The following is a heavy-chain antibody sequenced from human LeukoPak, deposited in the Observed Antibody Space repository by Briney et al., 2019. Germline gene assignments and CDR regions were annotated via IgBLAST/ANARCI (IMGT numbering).Heavy chain of an antibody. J-gene: IGHJ4*02. V-gene: IGHV3-7*01. Sequence: GGSLKLSCAASGFTFSRYWMTWVRQAPGKGLEWVANIKHEGSEKTYVDSVKGRFTISRDNAKNSLYLQMNSLRAEDTAVYYCARDWDIDYWGRGTLVTVSS. CDR1: GFTFSRYW. CDR3: ARDWDIDY. D-gene: IGHD1-26*01. CDR2: IKHEGSEK.